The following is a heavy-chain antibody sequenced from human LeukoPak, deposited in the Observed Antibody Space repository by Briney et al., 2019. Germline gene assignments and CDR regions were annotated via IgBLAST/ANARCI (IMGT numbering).Heavy chain of an antibody. V-gene: IGHV3-74*01. CDR2: INSDGIST. D-gene: IGHD2-2*01. J-gene: IGHJ6*02. CDR3: AKARYCDSTTCRYYGIDV. Sequence: GGSLRLSCAASGFTFGNYWMHWVRQAPGKGLVWVSHINSDGISTSYADSVKGRFTISRDNAKNTLYLQMNSLRAEDTAVYYCAKARYCDSTTCRYYGIDVWGQGTTVTVSS. CDR1: GFTFGNYW.